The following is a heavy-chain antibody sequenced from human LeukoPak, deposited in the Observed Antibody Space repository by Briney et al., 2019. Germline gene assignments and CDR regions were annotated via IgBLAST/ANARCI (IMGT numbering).Heavy chain of an antibody. CDR1: GFTFSSYG. CDR3: ARDGCGSDCYLADY. CDR2: IWVDGSKK. V-gene: IGHV3-33*08. J-gene: IGHJ4*02. Sequence: PGRSLRLSCAASGFTFSSYGMHWVRQAPGKGLEWVAGIWVDGSKKYYADSVKGRITISRDDSKNTLYLQMNSLRAEDTAVYYCARDGCGSDCYLADYWGQGTLVTVSS. D-gene: IGHD2-21*02.